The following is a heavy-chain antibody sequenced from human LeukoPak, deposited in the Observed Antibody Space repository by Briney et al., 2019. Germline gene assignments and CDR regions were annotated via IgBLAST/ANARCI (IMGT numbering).Heavy chain of an antibody. CDR1: GGSISGYY. Sequence: SETLSLTCTVSGGSISGYYWSWIRQPPGKGLEWIGYIYYSGSTNYNPSLQSRVTISVDTSMNQFSLKLSSVTAADTAVYSCARGGFRDAFDIWGQGTMVTVSS. V-gene: IGHV4-59*01. CDR2: IYYSGST. CDR3: ARGGFRDAFDI. J-gene: IGHJ3*02. D-gene: IGHD3-10*01.